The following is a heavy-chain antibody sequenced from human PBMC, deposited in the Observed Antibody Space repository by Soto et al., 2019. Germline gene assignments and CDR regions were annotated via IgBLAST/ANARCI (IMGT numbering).Heavy chain of an antibody. CDR3: AHPRGYGVFDAFDI. V-gene: IGHV3-23*01. CDR2: ISGSGGST. J-gene: IGHJ3*02. D-gene: IGHD4-17*01. CDR1: GFTFSTYA. Sequence: GGSLRLSCAASGFTFSTYARNWVRQAPGKGLEWVSAISGSGGSTYYADSVRGRFTISRDNSIDTLYLQMSSLRTEDTAVYYCAHPRGYGVFDAFDIWGHGTMVTVSS.